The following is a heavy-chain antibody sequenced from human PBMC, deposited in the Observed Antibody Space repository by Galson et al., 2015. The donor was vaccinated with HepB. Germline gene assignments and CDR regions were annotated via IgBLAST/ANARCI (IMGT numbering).Heavy chain of an antibody. CDR2: IYHSGST. V-gene: IGHV4-30-2*01. CDR3: ARSNLSRGYDY. CDR1: GGSISSGGYS. J-gene: IGHJ4*02. D-gene: IGHD1-14*01. Sequence: TLSLTCAVSGGSISSGGYSWSWIRQPPGKGLEWIGYIYHSGSTYYNPSLKSRVTISVDRSKNQFSLKLSSVTAADTAVYYCARSNLSRGYDYWGQGTLVTVSS.